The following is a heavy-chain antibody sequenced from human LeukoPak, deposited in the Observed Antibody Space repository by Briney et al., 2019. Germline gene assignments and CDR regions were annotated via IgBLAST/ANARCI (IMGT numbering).Heavy chain of an antibody. Sequence: PGGSLRLSCITSGFIFDDFGMAWVRQRPGKGLEWVSNIKWNSGSIGYADSVKGRFTVSRDNAKNSLYLQMNSLRAEDTALYYCARDGGYCSRTDCYTFDYWGQGILVTVSS. V-gene: IGHV3-20*04. CDR3: ARDGGYCSRTDCYTFDY. CDR2: IKWNSGSI. CDR1: GFIFDDFG. J-gene: IGHJ4*02. D-gene: IGHD2-2*02.